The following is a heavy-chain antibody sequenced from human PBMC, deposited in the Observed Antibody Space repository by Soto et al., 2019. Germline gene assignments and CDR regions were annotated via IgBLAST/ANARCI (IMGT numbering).Heavy chain of an antibody. CDR1: GGSSSSSNW. CDR3: ARENDYDYYGMDV. D-gene: IGHD3-16*01. CDR2: IYHRGST. V-gene: IGHV4-4*02. J-gene: IGHJ6*02. Sequence: SETLSLTCAVSGGSSSSSNWWSWVRQPPGKGLEWIGEIYHRGSTNYNPSLKSRVTISVDKSKYQFSRKLSSVTAADTAVSYCARENDYDYYGMDVWGQGTTVTVSS.